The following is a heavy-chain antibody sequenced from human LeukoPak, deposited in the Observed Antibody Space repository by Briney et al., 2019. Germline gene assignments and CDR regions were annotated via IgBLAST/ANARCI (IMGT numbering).Heavy chain of an antibody. Sequence: SETLSLTCTVSGGSISSGDYYWSWIRQPPGKGLEWIGYIYYSGSTYYNPSLKSRVTISVDTSKNQFSLKLSSVTAADTAVYYCASAPAPNWFDPWGQGTLVTVSS. CDR1: GGSISSGDYY. CDR3: ASAPAPNWFDP. J-gene: IGHJ5*02. CDR2: IYYSGST. V-gene: IGHV4-30-4*02.